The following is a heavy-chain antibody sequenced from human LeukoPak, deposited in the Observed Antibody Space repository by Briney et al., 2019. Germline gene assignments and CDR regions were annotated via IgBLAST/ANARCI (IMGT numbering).Heavy chain of an antibody. Sequence: GGSLRLSCAASGFTFSDYYMSWIRQAPGKGLEWVSYISSSGSTIYYADSVKGRFTISRDNAKNSLYLQMNSLRAEDTAVYYRARIRYSGSFFFDYWGQGTLVTVSS. CDR2: ISSSGSTI. CDR3: ARIRYSGSFFFDY. J-gene: IGHJ4*02. V-gene: IGHV3-11*01. D-gene: IGHD1-26*01. CDR1: GFTFSDYY.